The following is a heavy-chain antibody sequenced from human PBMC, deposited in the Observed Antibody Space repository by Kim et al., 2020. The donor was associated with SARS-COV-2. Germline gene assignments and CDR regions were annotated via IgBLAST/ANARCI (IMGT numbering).Heavy chain of an antibody. Sequence: YADSMKGRFTISRDNAKSSLYLQMNSLRVEDTALYYCARGLDGTAMVSDYWGQGTLVTVSS. CDR3: ARGLDGTAMVSDY. V-gene: IGHV3-21*01. J-gene: IGHJ4*02. D-gene: IGHD5-18*01.